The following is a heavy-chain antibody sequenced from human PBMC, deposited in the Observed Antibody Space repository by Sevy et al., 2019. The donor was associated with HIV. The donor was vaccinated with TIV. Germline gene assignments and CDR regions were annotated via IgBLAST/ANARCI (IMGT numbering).Heavy chain of an antibody. J-gene: IGHJ4*02. CDR2: FDPEKGET. CDR3: AADWGGYCSGGTCYL. D-gene: IGHD2-15*01. CDR1: GYTLSEFS. V-gene: IGHV1-24*01. Sequence: ASVKLSCKVSGYTLSEFSMHWVRQAPGKGLEWMGSFDPEKGETIYAQKFQGRVTMTEDTSTDTAYMELSGLRSEDTAVYYCAADWGGYCSGGTCYLWGQGTLVTVSS.